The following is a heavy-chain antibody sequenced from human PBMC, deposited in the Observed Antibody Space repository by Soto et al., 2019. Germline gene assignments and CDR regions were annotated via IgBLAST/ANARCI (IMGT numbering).Heavy chain of an antibody. D-gene: IGHD3-16*01. V-gene: IGHV3-53*01. Sequence: EVQLVESGGGLIQPGGSLRLSCAVSGFTVSNNYMSWVRQAPGKGLEGVSVIYSGGYTAYGDSVKGRFTISRDNSKNPFIIKRNTLGAARTAVCSSATPGGGGGYWGQGTLVTVSS. CDR3: ATPGGGGGY. CDR1: GFTVSNNY. CDR2: IYSGGYT. J-gene: IGHJ4*02.